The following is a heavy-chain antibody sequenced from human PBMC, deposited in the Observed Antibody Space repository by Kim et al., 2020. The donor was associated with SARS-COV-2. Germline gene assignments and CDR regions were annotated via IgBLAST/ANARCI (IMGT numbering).Heavy chain of an antibody. CDR2: IYDGGRA. CDR3: AGGLRGQYYFDH. Sequence: GGSLRLSCAASGFTVSNSYINWVRQAPGKGLEWVSVIYDGGRAYYADSVKGRFTLSRDNSNNTLYLQMNSLRAEDTAVYYCAGGLRGQYYFDHWGQGTLVTVSS. D-gene: IGHD3-16*01. CDR1: GFTVSNSY. V-gene: IGHV3-53*01. J-gene: IGHJ4*02.